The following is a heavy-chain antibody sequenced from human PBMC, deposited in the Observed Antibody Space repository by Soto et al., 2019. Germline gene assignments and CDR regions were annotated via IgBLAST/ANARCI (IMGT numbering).Heavy chain of an antibody. CDR2: TYYRSKWYY. J-gene: IGHJ4*01. Sequence: QTLALPFAITGDRVSSKSAGCGWVRHCPSRGLEWLGRTYYRSKWYYEYAVSVRGRITINPDTSKNQYSLQLNSVTPEDTAVYFCARGEQYSGRTFDYWGQGTLVTVSS. CDR3: ARGEQYSGRTFDY. D-gene: IGHD1-26*01. V-gene: IGHV6-1*01. CDR1: GDRVSSKSAG.